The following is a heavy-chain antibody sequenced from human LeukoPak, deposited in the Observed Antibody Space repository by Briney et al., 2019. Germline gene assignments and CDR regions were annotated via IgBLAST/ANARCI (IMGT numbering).Heavy chain of an antibody. V-gene: IGHV1-2*02. J-gene: IGHJ4*02. CDR3: ARSVEQLANFDY. CDR1: VYTFTGYY. Sequence: ASVKVSCKASVYTFTGYYVHWVRQAPGQGLEWMGWINPNSGGTKDAQKFQGRVTMTRDTSISTAYMELSSLRSDDTAVYYCARSVEQLANFDYWGQGTLVTVSS. CDR2: INPNSGGT. D-gene: IGHD1-1*01.